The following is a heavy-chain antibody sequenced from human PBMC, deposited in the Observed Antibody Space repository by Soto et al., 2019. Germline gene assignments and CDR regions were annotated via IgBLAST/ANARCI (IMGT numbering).Heavy chain of an antibody. V-gene: IGHV3-66*01. J-gene: IGHJ4*02. D-gene: IGHD7-27*01. CDR1: GFTVSNYD. CDR2: IYAGGTT. CDR3: SHWGFF. Sequence: GGSLRLSCAASGFTVSNYDMSWFRQAPGKGLEWVSIIYAGGTTYYTDSVKGRFTISRDSSKNTLFLQMNSLRAEDTAVYYCSHWGFFWGRGTRVTVSS.